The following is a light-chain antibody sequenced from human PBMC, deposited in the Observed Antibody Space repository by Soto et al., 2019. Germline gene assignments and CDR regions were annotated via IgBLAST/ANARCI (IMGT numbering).Light chain of an antibody. CDR3: SSHTNSNTRV. J-gene: IGLJ2*01. CDR1: SSDVGAYNY. Sequence: QSALTQPASVSGSPGQSITISCTGTSSDVGAYNYVSWYQQYPGKAPKLIIFDVSNRPSGVSNRFSGAKSGNTASLTISGLQAEDEADYYCSSHTNSNTRVFGGGTKVTVL. V-gene: IGLV2-14*01. CDR2: DVS.